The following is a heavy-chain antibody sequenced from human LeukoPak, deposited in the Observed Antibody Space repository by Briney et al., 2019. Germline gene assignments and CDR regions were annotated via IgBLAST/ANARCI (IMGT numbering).Heavy chain of an antibody. CDR3: ASGTTYYFDY. CDR1: GFTISSNY. CDR2: IYSGGST. D-gene: IGHD2/OR15-2a*01. J-gene: IGHJ4*02. V-gene: IGHV3-66*02. Sequence: GGSLRLSCAASGFTISSNYMSWVRQAPGKGLEWVSVIYSGGSTYYADSVKGRFTISRGNSKNTLYLQMNSLRAEDTAVYYCASGTTYYFDYWGQGTLVTVSS.